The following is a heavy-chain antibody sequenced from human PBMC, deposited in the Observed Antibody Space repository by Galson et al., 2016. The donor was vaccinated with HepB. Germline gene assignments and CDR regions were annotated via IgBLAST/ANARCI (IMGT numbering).Heavy chain of an antibody. V-gene: IGHV3-30-3*01. D-gene: IGHD2-2*01. CDR3: ARDARPTASWHYFDY. CDR1: GFTFSNYA. CDR2: MSYDGNIK. J-gene: IGHJ4*02. Sequence: SLRLSCAASGFTFSNYAMHWVRQAPGKGLEWLAVMSYDGNIKQYADSVKGRFTISRHNSKKTMYLQMNSLRGDDTAVYYCARDARPTASWHYFDYWGQGTLVTVSS.